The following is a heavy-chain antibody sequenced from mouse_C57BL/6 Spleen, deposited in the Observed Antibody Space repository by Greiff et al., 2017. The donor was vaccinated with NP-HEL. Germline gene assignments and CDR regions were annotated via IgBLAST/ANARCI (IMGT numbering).Heavy chain of an antibody. J-gene: IGHJ2*01. CDR1: GYSFTGYY. CDR3: ARRRAYYGSSFHFDY. D-gene: IGHD1-1*01. Sequence: VQLQQSGPELVKPGASVKISCKASGYSFTGYYMNWVKQSPEKSLEWIGEINPSTGGTTYNQKFKAKATLTVDKSSSTAYMQLKSLTSEDSAVYYCARRRAYYGSSFHFDYWGQGTTLTVSS. CDR2: INPSTGGT. V-gene: IGHV1-42*01.